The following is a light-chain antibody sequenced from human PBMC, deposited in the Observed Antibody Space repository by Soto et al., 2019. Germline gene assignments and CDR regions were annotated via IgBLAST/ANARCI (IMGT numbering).Light chain of an antibody. CDR1: QSARSS. J-gene: IGKJ1*01. CDR2: YTS. Sequence: EVVMTQSPATLSVSPGERATLSCRASQSARSSLGWYQQKPGQAPRLLIYYTSTRATGFPARISGSGSGTEFTLTISSLQSEDFAVYYCQQFRKWPWTFGQGTKVDIK. CDR3: QQFRKWPWT. V-gene: IGKV3-15*01.